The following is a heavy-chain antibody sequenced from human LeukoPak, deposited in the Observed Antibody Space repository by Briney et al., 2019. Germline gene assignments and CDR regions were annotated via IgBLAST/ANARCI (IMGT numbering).Heavy chain of an antibody. CDR3: ARSSVEMAPQGGNWFDP. CDR2: IIPIFGTA. V-gene: IGHV1-69*05. D-gene: IGHD5-24*01. J-gene: IGHJ5*02. CDR1: GYTFTSYG. Sequence: SVKVSCKASGYTFTSYGISWVRQAPGQGLEWMGGIIPIFGTANYAQKFQGRVTITTDESTSTAYMELSSLRSEDTAVYYCARSSVEMAPQGGNWFDPWGQGTLVTVSS.